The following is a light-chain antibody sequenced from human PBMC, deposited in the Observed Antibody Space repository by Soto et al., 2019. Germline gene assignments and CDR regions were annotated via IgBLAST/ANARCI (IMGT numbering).Light chain of an antibody. CDR3: TSYTSSSTEV. Sequence: QSALTQPASGSGSPGQSITISCTGTSSDVGGYNYVSWYQQHPGKVPKLMIYDVTNRPSGVSNRFSGSKSGNTASLTISGLQAEDEADYYCTSYTSSSTEVFGTGTKVTVL. V-gene: IGLV2-14*01. CDR1: SSDVGGYNY. CDR2: DVT. J-gene: IGLJ1*01.